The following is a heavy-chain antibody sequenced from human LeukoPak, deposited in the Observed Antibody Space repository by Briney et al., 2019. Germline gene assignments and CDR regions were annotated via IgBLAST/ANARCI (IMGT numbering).Heavy chain of an antibody. CDR2: IHYSGST. CDR1: GGSISGYY. Sequence: SETLSLTCTVSGGSISGYYWSSLRQPPGKGLEWIAYIHYSGSTNYNPPLKSRLTISVDTSKNQLSLKLNSMTDADTAVYYCARHGQNDGYPLDYWGQGTLVSVSS. J-gene: IGHJ4*02. CDR3: ARHGQNDGYPLDY. V-gene: IGHV4-59*08. D-gene: IGHD5-24*01.